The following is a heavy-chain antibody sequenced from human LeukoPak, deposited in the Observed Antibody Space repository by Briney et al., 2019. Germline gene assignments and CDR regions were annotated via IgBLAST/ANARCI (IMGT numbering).Heavy chain of an antibody. V-gene: IGHV4-59*01. CDR3: AGDSGIVGPAPAY. Sequence: SETLSLTCTVSGGSISSYYWSWIRQPPGKGLEWIGYIYYSGSTNYNPSLKSRVTISVDTSKNQFSLKLSSVTAADTAVYYCAGDSGIVGPAPAYWGQGTLVTVSS. CDR2: IYYSGST. D-gene: IGHD1-26*01. CDR1: GGSISSYY. J-gene: IGHJ4*02.